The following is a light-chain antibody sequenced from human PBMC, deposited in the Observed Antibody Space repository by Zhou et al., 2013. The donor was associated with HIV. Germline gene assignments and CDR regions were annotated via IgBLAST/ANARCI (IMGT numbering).Light chain of an antibody. CDR2: GAS. Sequence: EIVLTQSPGTLSLSPGERATLSCRASQSVTSDYLGWYQQKPGQAPRLLIYGASTKTTGIPDRFSGSGSGTDFTLTISRLELEDFAVYYCQHYGNSPSFGQGTKVEIK. CDR1: QSVTSDY. CDR3: QHYGNSPS. J-gene: IGKJ1*01. V-gene: IGKV3-20*01.